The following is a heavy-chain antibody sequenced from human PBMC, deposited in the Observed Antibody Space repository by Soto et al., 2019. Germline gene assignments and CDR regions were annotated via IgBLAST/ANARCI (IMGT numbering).Heavy chain of an antibody. CDR3: AKDKKAFDWVSGY. CDR1: GFTFSSYA. CDR2: ISGSGGST. V-gene: IGHV3-23*01. D-gene: IGHD3-9*01. Sequence: GGSLRLSCAASGFTFSSYAMSWVRQAPGKGLEWVSAISGSGGSTYYADSVKGRFTISRDNSKNTLYLQMNSLRAEGTAVYYCAKDKKAFDWVSGYWGQGTLVTVSS. J-gene: IGHJ4*02.